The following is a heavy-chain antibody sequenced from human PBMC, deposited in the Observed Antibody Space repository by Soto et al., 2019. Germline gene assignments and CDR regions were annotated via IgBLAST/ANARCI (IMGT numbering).Heavy chain of an antibody. J-gene: IGHJ4*02. D-gene: IGHD5-12*01. V-gene: IGHV2-5*02. CDR2: IYCDDDK. CDR1: GFSLTSGVG. Sequence: QITLKESGPTLVRPPQTLTLTCTFSGFSLTSGVGVGWIRQPPGKALEWLALIYCDDDKRYSPSLKNRLTITNDTSKNQVVLTMTNVGPVDTATYFCAHIDPEIVTVGGHGGFDYWGQGTLVTVSS. CDR3: AHIDPEIVTVGGHGGFDY.